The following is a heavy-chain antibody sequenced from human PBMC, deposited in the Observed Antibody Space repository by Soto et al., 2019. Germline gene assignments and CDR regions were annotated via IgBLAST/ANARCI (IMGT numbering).Heavy chain of an antibody. CDR2: ISATGAKT. V-gene: IGHV3-23*01. D-gene: IGHD1-20*01. J-gene: IGHJ4*02. CDR3: TKSRSAMVYYFDF. CDR1: GFTFSTYA. Sequence: EVQVLESGGGLVQPGGSLRLSCAASGFTFSTYAMNWVRQAPGKGLEWVSGISATGAKTYSADSVKGRFTISRDNSKDTVYLEMNSLRAEDTAVYCCTKSRSAMVYYFDFWGLGARVTVSS.